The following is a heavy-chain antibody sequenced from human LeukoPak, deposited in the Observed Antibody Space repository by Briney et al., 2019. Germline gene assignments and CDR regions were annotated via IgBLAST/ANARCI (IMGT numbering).Heavy chain of an antibody. V-gene: IGHV3-11*04. Sequence: KPGGSLRLSCVASGFTFADAWMTWVRQAPGKGLEWVSYISSSGRAIYYADSVKGRFTISRDNAKNSLYLQMNSLRAEDTAFYYCAREGIEADRGKLIDYWGQGTLVTVSS. CDR1: GFTFADAW. D-gene: IGHD6-13*01. CDR3: AREGIEADRGKLIDY. CDR2: ISSSGRAI. J-gene: IGHJ4*02.